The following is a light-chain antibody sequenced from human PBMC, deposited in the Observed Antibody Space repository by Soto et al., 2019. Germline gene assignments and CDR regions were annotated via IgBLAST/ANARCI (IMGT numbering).Light chain of an antibody. CDR1: ENIGSDY. J-gene: IGKJ1*01. V-gene: IGKV3-20*01. CDR3: HKYYRSPEP. CDR2: DAS. Sequence: VVLTQSPGTLSMTPGERATLFCRASENIGSDYLAWYQHKPGQPPSLLIFDASSRAPGIPDRFTGSGSGTAFTLPISSRGPEDFAVYFCHKYYRSPEPFGQGTKVEIK.